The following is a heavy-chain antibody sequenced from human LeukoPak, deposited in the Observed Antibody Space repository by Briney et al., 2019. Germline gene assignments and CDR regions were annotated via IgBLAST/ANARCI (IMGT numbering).Heavy chain of an antibody. CDR2: IKQDGSEK. CDR3: ARVPIGGYDYYFDY. J-gene: IGHJ4*02. V-gene: IGHV3-7*01. Sequence: GGSLRLSCAASGFTFSSYWMSWVRQAPGKGLEWVANIKQDGSEKYYVDSVKGRFTISRDNAKNSLYLQMNSLRAEDTAVYYCARVPIGGYDYYFDYWGQGTLVTVSS. D-gene: IGHD5-12*01. CDR1: GFTFSSYW.